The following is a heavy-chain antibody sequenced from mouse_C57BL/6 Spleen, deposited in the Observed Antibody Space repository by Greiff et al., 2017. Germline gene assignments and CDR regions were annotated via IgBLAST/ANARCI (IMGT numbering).Heavy chain of an antibody. D-gene: IGHD2-1*01. J-gene: IGHJ3*01. CDR1: GYTFTSYW. Sequence: QVQLQQPGTELVKPGASVKLSCKASGYTFTSYWMHWVKQRPGQGLEWIGNINPSNGGTNYNEKFKSKATLTVDKSSSTAYMQLSSLTSEDSAVYYCARGEYFDYGNPWFAYWGQGTLVTVSA. CDR2: INPSNGGT. V-gene: IGHV1-53*01. CDR3: ARGEYFDYGNPWFAY.